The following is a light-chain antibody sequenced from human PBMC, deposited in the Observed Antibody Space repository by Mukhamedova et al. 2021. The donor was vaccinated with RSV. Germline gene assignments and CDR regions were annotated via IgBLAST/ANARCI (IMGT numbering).Light chain of an antibody. J-gene: IGKJ2*03. CDR3: HKYNSWPYS. V-gene: IGKV3D-15*01. CDR2: DTS. Sequence: LSCRASQSVSSNLAWYQQKPGQAPRLLIYDTSTRANGIPARFSGSGSGTEFTLTISSLQSEDFAVYYCHKYNSWPYSFGPGTKL. CDR1: QSVSSN.